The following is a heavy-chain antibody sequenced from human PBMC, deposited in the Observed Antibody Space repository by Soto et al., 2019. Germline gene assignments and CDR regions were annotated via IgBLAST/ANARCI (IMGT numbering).Heavy chain of an antibody. V-gene: IGHV3-30-3*01. CDR2: ISYDGSNK. Sequence: PGGSLRLSWAASGFTFSSYAMHWVRQAPGKGLEWVAVISYDGSNKYYADSVTGRFTISRDNSKNTLYLQMNSLRAEDTAVYSCARGTSQGQRQYYYYGMDVWGQGPTVTVSS. D-gene: IGHD2-2*01. J-gene: IGHJ6*02. CDR3: ARGTSQGQRQYYYYGMDV. CDR1: GFTFSSYA.